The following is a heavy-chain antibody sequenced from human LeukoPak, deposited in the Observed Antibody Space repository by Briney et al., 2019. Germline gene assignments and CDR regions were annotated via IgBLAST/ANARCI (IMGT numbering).Heavy chain of an antibody. CDR3: AKGLHLAAADY. CDR1: EFTFSDYA. D-gene: IGHD6-13*01. V-gene: IGHV3-23*01. J-gene: IGHJ4*02. Sequence: PGGSLRLSCTASEFTFSDYAMSWVRQAPGKGLEWVSAISSSGGRTYYGDSVKGRFTISRDNSKKTLYLQMNSLRAGDTAVYYCAKGLHLAAADYRGQGTLVTVSS. CDR2: ISSSGGRT.